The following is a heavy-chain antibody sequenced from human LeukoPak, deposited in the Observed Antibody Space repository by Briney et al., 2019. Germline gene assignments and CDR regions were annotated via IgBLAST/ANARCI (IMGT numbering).Heavy chain of an antibody. Sequence: ASVKVSCKASGYTFTSYGISWARQAPGQGLEWMGWISAYNGNTNYAQKLQGRVTMTTDTSTSTAYMELRGLRSDDTAVYYCARDNYYGSGSYYTGVDYWGQGTLVTVSS. CDR2: ISAYNGNT. CDR1: GYTFTSYG. V-gene: IGHV1-18*01. J-gene: IGHJ4*02. CDR3: ARDNYYGSGSYYTGVDY. D-gene: IGHD3-10*01.